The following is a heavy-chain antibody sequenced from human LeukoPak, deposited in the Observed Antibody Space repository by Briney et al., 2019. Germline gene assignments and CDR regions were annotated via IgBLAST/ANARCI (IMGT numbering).Heavy chain of an antibody. CDR1: GYTFTNYY. Sequence: EASVKVSCKASGYTFTNYYMHWVRQAPGQGLEGMGVINPSGGSTSYAQKFQGRVTMTRDTSTSTVYMELSSLRSEDTAVYYCAREEGDIVVVPAAIPFDYWGQGTLVTVSS. V-gene: IGHV1-46*01. CDR3: AREEGDIVVVPAAIPFDY. J-gene: IGHJ4*02. CDR2: INPSGGST. D-gene: IGHD2-2*01.